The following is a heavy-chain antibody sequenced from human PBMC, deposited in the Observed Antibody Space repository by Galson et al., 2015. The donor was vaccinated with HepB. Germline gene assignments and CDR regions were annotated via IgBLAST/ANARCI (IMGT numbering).Heavy chain of an antibody. CDR3: ARDEAIVVVTANGLFNYGMDV. V-gene: IGHV3-21*01. CDR2: ISSSSSYI. J-gene: IGHJ6*02. Sequence: SLRLSCAASGFTFSSYSMNWVRQAPGKGLEWVSSISSSSSYIYYADSVKGRFTISRDNAKNSLYLQMNSLRAEDTAVYYCARDEAIVVVTANGLFNYGMDVWGQGTTVTVSS. CDR1: GFTFSSYS. D-gene: IGHD2-21*02.